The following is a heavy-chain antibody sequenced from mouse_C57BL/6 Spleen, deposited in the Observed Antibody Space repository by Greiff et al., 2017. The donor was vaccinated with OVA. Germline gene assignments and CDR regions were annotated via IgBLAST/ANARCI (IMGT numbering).Heavy chain of an antibody. CDR2: IDPETGGT. Sequence: VQLQQSGAELVRPGASVTLSCKASGYTFTDYEMHWVKQTPVHGLEWIGAIDPETGGTAYNQKFKGKAILTADKSSSTAYMELRSLTSEDSAVYYCTRSLTGTFWYFDVWGTGTTVTVSS. D-gene: IGHD4-1*01. CDR3: TRSLTGTFWYFDV. J-gene: IGHJ1*03. V-gene: IGHV1-15*01. CDR1: GYTFTDYE.